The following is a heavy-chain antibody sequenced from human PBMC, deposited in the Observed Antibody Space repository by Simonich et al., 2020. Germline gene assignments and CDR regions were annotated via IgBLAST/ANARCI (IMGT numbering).Heavy chain of an antibody. CDR1: GFTFSSYE. J-gene: IGHJ6*02. D-gene: IGHD6-6*01. Sequence: EVQLVESGGGLVQPGGSLRLSCAASGFTFSSYEMNWVRQAPGKGLEWVSYISSSGSTIYYADSVKGRFTNSRDNAKNSLYLQMNSLRAGDTAVYYCARDFRLQLVEIGTYYYYGMDVWGQGTTVTVSS. V-gene: IGHV3-48*03. CDR3: ARDFRLQLVEIGTYYYYGMDV. CDR2: ISSSGSTI.